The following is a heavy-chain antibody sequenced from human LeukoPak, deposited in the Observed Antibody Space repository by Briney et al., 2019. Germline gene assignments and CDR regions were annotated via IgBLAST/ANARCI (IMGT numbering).Heavy chain of an antibody. J-gene: IGHJ6*03. V-gene: IGHV4-59*01. CDR1: GGSISSYY. CDR2: VSYSGTT. CDR3: ARGLRYYYYMDV. Sequence: SETLSLTCTVSGGSISSYYWSWIRQPPGKGLEWIGYVSYSGTTYYIPSLKSRVTISVDTSRNQFSLEVTSVTAADTAVYYCARGLRYYYYMDVWGKGTTVTVSS. D-gene: IGHD3-10*01.